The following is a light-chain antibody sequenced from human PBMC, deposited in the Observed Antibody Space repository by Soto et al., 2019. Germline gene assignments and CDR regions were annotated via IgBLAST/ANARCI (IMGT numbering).Light chain of an antibody. J-gene: IGKJ5*01. CDR1: QSVSSSY. Sequence: IVLTQSPGTLSLSPGERATLSCRASQSVSSSYLAWYQQKPGQAPRLLIYGASSRATGIPDRFSGSGSGTDFTLSISRLEPEDFEVYYCQQYGSSPQGTFGRATRLESK. CDR3: QQYGSSPQGT. CDR2: GAS. V-gene: IGKV3-20*01.